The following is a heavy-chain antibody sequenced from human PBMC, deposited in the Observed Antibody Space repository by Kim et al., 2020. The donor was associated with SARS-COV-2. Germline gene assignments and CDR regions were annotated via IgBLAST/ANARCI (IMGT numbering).Heavy chain of an antibody. Sequence: GGSLRLSCATSGFTLSFYGMHWVRQAPGKGPEWVAAIWNDGSNQYYGDSVKGRFTISRDNSKNTIYLQMNSLRAEDTAVYYCARAPHNSGYLDYWGQGTLVTVSS. D-gene: IGHD3-22*01. CDR1: GFTLSFYG. J-gene: IGHJ4*02. CDR3: ARAPHNSGYLDY. CDR2: IWNDGSNQ. V-gene: IGHV3-33*01.